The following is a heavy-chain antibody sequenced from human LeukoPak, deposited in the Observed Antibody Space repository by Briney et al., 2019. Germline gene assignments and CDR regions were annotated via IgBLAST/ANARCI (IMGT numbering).Heavy chain of an antibody. V-gene: IGHV1-46*01. CDR2: INPSGGST. J-gene: IGHJ4*02. Sequence: ASVEVSCKASGYTFTSYYMHWVRQAPGQGLEWMGIINPSGGSTSYAQKFQGRVTMTRDMSTSTVYMELSSLRSEDTAVYYCARDAEWSGYPYWGQGTLVTVSS. CDR3: ARDAEWSGYPY. CDR1: GYTFTSYY. D-gene: IGHD3-3*01.